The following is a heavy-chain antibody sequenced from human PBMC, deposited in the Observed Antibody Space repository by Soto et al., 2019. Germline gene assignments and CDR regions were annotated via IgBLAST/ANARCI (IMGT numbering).Heavy chain of an antibody. Sequence: GGSLRLSCAASGFTFNNYAISFSNYAMSWVRQAPGKGLEWVSLISGNGGNTYYADSVKGRFTISRDNSRNTVYLQMTSLRADDTAVYYCARDLVAKPDYWGQGT. J-gene: IGHJ4*02. CDR1: GFTFNNYAISFSNYA. D-gene: IGHD2-21*01. V-gene: IGHV3-23*01. CDR3: ARDLVAKPDY. CDR2: ISGNGGNT.